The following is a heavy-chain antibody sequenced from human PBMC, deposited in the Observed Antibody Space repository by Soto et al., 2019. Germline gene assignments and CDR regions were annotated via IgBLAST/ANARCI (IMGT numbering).Heavy chain of an antibody. Sequence: EVQLVESGGGLVQPGRSLRLSCAASGFTFDDYAMHWVRQAPGKGLEWVSGISWTSGSIGYADSVKGRFTISRDNAKNSLYLQMNRLRAEDTALYYCAKDKTDYYGSGSYYFMTYYCDSWGQGTLVTVSS. J-gene: IGHJ4*02. CDR3: AKDKTDYYGSGSYYFMTYYCDS. CDR1: GFTFDDYA. D-gene: IGHD3-10*01. CDR2: ISWTSGSI. V-gene: IGHV3-9*01.